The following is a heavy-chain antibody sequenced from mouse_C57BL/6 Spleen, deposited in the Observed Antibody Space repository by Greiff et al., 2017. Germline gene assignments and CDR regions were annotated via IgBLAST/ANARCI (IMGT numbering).Heavy chain of an antibody. CDR3: ARRGLLNWYFDV. CDR1: GYTFTDYN. J-gene: IGHJ1*03. CDR2: INPNNGGT. V-gene: IGHV1-22*01. D-gene: IGHD2-10*01. Sequence: EVQLQQSGPELVKPGASVKMSCKASGYTFTDYNMHWVKQSHGKSLEWIGYINPNNGGTSYNQKFKGKATLTVNKSSSTAYMELRSLTSEDSAVYYCARRGLLNWYFDVWGTGTTVTVSS.